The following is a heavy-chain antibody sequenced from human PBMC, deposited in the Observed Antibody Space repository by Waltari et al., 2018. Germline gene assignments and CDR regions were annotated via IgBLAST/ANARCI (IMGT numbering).Heavy chain of an antibody. J-gene: IGHJ2*01. D-gene: IGHD5-18*01. Sequence: QVQLQQWGAGLLKPSETLSLTCAVYGGSFSGYYWSWIRQPPGKGLEWIGEINHSGSTNYNPSLKSRVTISVDTSKNQFSLKLSSVTAADTAVYYCARGDTAMVPVYWYFDLWGRGTLVTVSS. V-gene: IGHV4-34*01. CDR1: GGSFSGYY. CDR3: ARGDTAMVPVYWYFDL. CDR2: INHSGST.